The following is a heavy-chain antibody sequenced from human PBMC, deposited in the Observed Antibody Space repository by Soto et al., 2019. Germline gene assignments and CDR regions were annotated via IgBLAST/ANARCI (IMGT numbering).Heavy chain of an antibody. V-gene: IGHV4-34*01. CDR2: INHSGST. CDR3: ARIKRLWSHYYYYGMDV. D-gene: IGHD3-10*01. Sequence: KAAETLSRTCSVYGGSVSGYYWSWIRQPPGKGLEWIGEINHSGSTNYNPSLKSRVTISVDTSKNQFSLKLSSVTAADTAVYYCARIKRLWSHYYYYGMDVWGQGTTVTVSS. J-gene: IGHJ6*02. CDR1: GGSVSGYY.